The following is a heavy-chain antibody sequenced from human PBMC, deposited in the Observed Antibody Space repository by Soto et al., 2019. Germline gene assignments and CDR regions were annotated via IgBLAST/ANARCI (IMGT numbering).Heavy chain of an antibody. J-gene: IGHJ4*02. CDR3: AVSSSRYPHDY. CDR2: ISYDGSNK. Sequence: LRLSCAASGFTFSSYGMHWVRQAPGKGLEWVAVISYDGSNKYYADSVKGRFTISRDNSKNTLYLQMNSLRAEDTAVYYCAVSSSRYPHDYWGQGTLVTV. CDR1: GFTFSSYG. V-gene: IGHV3-30*03. D-gene: IGHD2-2*01.